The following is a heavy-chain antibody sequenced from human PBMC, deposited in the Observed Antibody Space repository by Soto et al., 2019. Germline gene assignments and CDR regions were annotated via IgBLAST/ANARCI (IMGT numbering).Heavy chain of an antibody. D-gene: IGHD4-17*01. CDR2: IVVGSGNT. Sequence: ASVKVSCKASGFSFTRSAVQWVRQARGQRLEWIGWIVVGSGNTNYAQKFQERVTITRDMSTSTAYMELSSLRSEDTAVYYCAAFATTGDAFDIWGQGTTVTVS. CDR3: AAFATTGDAFDI. V-gene: IGHV1-58*01. J-gene: IGHJ3*02. CDR1: GFSFTRSA.